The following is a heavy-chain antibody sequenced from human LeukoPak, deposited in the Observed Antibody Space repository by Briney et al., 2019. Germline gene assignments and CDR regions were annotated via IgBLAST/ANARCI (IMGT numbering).Heavy chain of an antibody. CDR3: AKDLDTAMVTWYYYYGMDV. D-gene: IGHD5-18*01. CDR2: LSYDGSNT. V-gene: IGHV3-30*18. J-gene: IGHJ6*02. Sequence: GGSLRLSCAASGFTFSSYGMHRVRPAPGKGRWWVAVLSYDGSNTYCAYPMKGRFTISRDNSKNTQYLQMNSLRAEDTAVYYCAKDLDTAMVTWYYYYGMDVWGQGTTVTVSS. CDR1: GFTFSSYG.